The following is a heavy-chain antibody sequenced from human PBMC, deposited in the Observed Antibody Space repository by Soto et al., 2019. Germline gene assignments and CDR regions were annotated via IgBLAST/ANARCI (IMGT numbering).Heavy chain of an antibody. D-gene: IGHD3-22*01. CDR1: GFTVSNNY. Sequence: EAQLVESGGGLNQPGGSLRLSCAASGFTVSNNYMVWVRQAPGKGLEWVSVIYSGGSTYYADSVKGRFTISRDKSNNTLYLQMNTLRAEDTAVYYCARGLNYFDHHAFDIWGQGTMATVSS. CDR3: ARGLNYFDHHAFDI. CDR2: IYSGGST. J-gene: IGHJ3*02. V-gene: IGHV3-53*01.